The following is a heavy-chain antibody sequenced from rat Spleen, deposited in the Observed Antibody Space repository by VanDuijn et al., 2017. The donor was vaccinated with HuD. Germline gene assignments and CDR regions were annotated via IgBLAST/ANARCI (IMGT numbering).Heavy chain of an antibody. Sequence: EVQLVESGGGLVQPGRSMKLSCAASGFTFSNYGMAWVRQAPNKGLEWVASICYEGSSTYYGDSVKGRFTISRDNAKSTLYLQMNSLRSEDTATYYCARHGLGSWYFDFWGPGTMVTVSS. D-gene: IGHD5-1*01. CDR3: ARHGLGSWYFDF. J-gene: IGHJ1*01. CDR2: ICYEGSST. CDR1: GFTFSNYG. V-gene: IGHV5-22*01.